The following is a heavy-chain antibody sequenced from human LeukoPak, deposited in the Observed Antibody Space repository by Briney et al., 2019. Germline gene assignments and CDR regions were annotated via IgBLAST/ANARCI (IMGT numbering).Heavy chain of an antibody. D-gene: IGHD3-22*01. V-gene: IGHV4-34*01. J-gene: IGHJ4*02. CDR3: ASVYDSSGYYPF. Sequence: PSETLSLTCAVYGGSFSGYDWSWIRQPPEKGLEYIGEINHSGSANYNPSHKSRVTISVDTSKNQFSLKLSSVTAADTAVYYCASVYDSSGYYPFWGQGTLVTVSS. CDR1: GGSFSGYD. CDR2: INHSGSA.